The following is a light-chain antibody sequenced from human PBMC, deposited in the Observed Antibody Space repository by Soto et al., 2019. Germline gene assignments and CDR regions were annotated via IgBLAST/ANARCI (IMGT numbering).Light chain of an antibody. CDR2: LHD. V-gene: IGLV1-44*01. J-gene: IGLJ3*02. CDR1: DSNIGSNP. Sequence: QSVLTQPPSASGTPGQTVTGSCSGSDSNIGSNPLNWFQQLPGAAPTLLIYLHDQRPSGVPARFSGSKSGTSASLAISGLQSEDEADYYCAVWDDSLHARVFGGATKLTVL. CDR3: AVWDDSLHARV.